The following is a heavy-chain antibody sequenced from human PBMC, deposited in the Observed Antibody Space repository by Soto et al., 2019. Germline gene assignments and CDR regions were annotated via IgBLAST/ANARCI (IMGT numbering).Heavy chain of an antibody. CDR3: ARDSHQYCTNGVCSYYNSWFDP. CDR2: IYYSGST. J-gene: IGHJ5*02. Sequence: SETLSLTCTVSGGSISSYYWSWIRQPPGKGLEWIGYIYYSGSTNYNPSLKSRVTISVDTSKNQFSLKLSSVTAADTAVYYCARDSHQYCTNGVCSYYNSWFDPWGQGTLVTVSS. D-gene: IGHD2-8*01. V-gene: IGHV4-59*01. CDR1: GGSISSYY.